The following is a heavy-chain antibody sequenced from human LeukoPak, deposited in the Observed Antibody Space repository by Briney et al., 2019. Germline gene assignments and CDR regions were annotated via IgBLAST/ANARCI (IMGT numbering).Heavy chain of an antibody. CDR1: GFTFSSYD. V-gene: IGHV3-64*01. CDR3: ARETDYGGNFVGFDY. CDR2: ISSNGGST. Sequence: GGSLRLSCAASGFTFSSYDMHWVRQAPGKGLEYVSAISSNGGSTYYANSVKGRFTISRDNSKNTLYLQMGSLRAGDMAVYYCARETDYGGNFVGFDYWGQGTLVTVSS. J-gene: IGHJ4*02. D-gene: IGHD4-23*01.